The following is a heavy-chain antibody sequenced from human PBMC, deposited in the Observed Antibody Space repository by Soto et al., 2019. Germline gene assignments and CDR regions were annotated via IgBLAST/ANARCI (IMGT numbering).Heavy chain of an antibody. V-gene: IGHV1-3*01. D-gene: IGHD3-22*01. Sequence: ASVNLYWKGVGGRFSVYAGSWGRQAIGRGLEWMGWINPGNGNTKYSQKFQGRVIIERDTSASTAYMELSSLRSEDTAVYYCARGGYFDSGNYLAYWVLRTLVPVSS. J-gene: IGHJ4*02. CDR1: GGRFSVYA. CDR3: ARGGYFDSGNYLAY. CDR2: INPGNGNT.